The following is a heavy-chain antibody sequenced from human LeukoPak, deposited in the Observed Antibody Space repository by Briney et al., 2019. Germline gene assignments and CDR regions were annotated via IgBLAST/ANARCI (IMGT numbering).Heavy chain of an antibody. CDR1: GFTFSNYS. V-gene: IGHV3-21*04. J-gene: IGHJ4*02. Sequence: GGSLRLSCAASGFTFSNYSMNWVRQAPGKGLEWVSSISSCSSYIYYADSVKGRFTISRDNSKNTLYLQMNSLRAGDTAVYYCAIIAVPGRDYWGQGTLVTVSS. D-gene: IGHD6-19*01. CDR3: AIIAVPGRDY. CDR2: ISSCSSYI.